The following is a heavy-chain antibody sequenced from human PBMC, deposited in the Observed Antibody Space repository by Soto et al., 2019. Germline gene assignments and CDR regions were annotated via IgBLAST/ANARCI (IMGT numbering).Heavy chain of an antibody. CDR3: ARSHTVAVAGPFDY. Sequence: SGPTLVHPTQTLTLTCTFSGFSLSTSGMCVSWIRQPPGKALEWLALIDWDDDKYYSTSMKTRLTISKDTSKNQVVLTMTNMDPVDTATYYCARSHTVAVAGPFDYWGQGTLVTVSS. V-gene: IGHV2-70*01. CDR2: IDWDDDK. J-gene: IGHJ4*02. CDR1: GFSLSTSGMC. D-gene: IGHD6-19*01.